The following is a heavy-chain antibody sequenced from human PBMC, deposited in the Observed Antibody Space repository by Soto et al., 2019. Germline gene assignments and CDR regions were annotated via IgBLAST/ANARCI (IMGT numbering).Heavy chain of an antibody. Sequence: VGSLRLSCAASGFTFDDYTMHWVRQAPGKGLEWVSLISWDGGSTYYADSVKGRFTISRDNSKNSLYLQMNSLRTEDTALYYCAKDSYSPYYYYYGMDVWGQGTTVTVSS. CDR1: GFTFDDYT. V-gene: IGHV3-43*01. D-gene: IGHD4-4*01. J-gene: IGHJ6*02. CDR3: AKDSYSPYYYYYGMDV. CDR2: ISWDGGST.